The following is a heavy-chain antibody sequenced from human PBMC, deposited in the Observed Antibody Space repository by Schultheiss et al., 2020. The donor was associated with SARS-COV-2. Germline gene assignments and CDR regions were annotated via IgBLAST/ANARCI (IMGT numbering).Heavy chain of an antibody. D-gene: IGHD2-15*01. CDR1: GGSFSGYY. J-gene: IGHJ6*02. CDR3: ARVDTIEGGGMDV. V-gene: IGHV4-31*11. CDR2: IYYSGST. Sequence: SETLSLTCAVYGGSFSGYYWSWIRQHPGKGLEWIGYIYYSGSTYYNPSLKSRVTISVDTSKNQFSLKLTSVTAADTAVYYCARVDTIEGGGMDVWGQGTTVTVSS.